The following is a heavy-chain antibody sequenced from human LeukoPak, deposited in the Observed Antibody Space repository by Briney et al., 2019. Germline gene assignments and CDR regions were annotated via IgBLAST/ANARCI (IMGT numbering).Heavy chain of an antibody. CDR1: GFTFDDYA. D-gene: IGHD3-10*01. CDR2: ISWNSGSI. CDR3: AKDAVYGSGGEGYYFDY. J-gene: IGHJ4*02. V-gene: IGHV3-9*01. Sequence: GRSLRLSCAASGFTFDDYAMHWVRQAPGKGLEWVSGISWNSGSIGYADSVKGRFTISRDNAKTSLYLQMNSLRAEDTALYYCAKDAVYGSGGEGYYFDYWGQGTLVTVSS.